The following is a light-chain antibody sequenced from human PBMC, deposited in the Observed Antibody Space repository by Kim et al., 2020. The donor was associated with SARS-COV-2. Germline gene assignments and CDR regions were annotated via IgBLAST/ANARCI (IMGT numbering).Light chain of an antibody. V-gene: IGLV3-19*01. CDR1: NLRRFS. Sequence: SELTQDSAVSVALGQTVRITCQGDNLRRFSASWYQQKPGHAPVLVIYGKNSRPSGIPDRFSASSSRDTASLTITGAPAEDEADYYCNSPDNTGNRFGGG. J-gene: IGLJ2*01. CDR3: NSPDNTGNR. CDR2: GKN.